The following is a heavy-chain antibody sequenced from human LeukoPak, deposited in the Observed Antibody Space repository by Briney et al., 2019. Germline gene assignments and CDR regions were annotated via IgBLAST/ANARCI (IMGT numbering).Heavy chain of an antibody. D-gene: IGHD3-10*01. V-gene: IGHV1-18*01. J-gene: IGHJ4*02. CDR1: GYTFTSYG. Sequence: ASVKVSCKASGYTFTSYGVSWVRQAPGQGLMWMGWISAYNSNTNYAQNLQGRVTMTTDTSTSTAYMELRSLRSDDTAVYYCARGDYGSGSYRYFDYWGQGTLVTVSS. CDR2: ISAYNSNT. CDR3: ARGDYGSGSYRYFDY.